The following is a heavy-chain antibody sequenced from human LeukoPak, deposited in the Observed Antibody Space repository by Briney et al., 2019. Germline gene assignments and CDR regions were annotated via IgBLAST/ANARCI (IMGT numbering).Heavy chain of an antibody. CDR1: GGTFSSYA. J-gene: IGHJ4*02. V-gene: IGHV1-69*01. CDR3: ARSYYYDSSGYSPLGY. D-gene: IGHD3-22*01. CDR2: IIPIFGTA. Sequence: SVKVSCKASGGTFSSYAISWVRQAPGQGLEWMGGIIPIFGTANYAQKFQGRVTITADESTSTAYMELSSLRSEDTAVYYCARSYYYDSSGYSPLGYWGQGTLVTVSS.